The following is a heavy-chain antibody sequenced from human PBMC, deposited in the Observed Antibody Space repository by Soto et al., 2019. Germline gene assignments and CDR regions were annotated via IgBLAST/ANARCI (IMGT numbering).Heavy chain of an antibody. J-gene: IGHJ5*02. Sequence: QVQLVQSGAVVKKPGSSVKVSCKTSGGTFHSHAVTWVRQAPGQGLEWMGGIIPVFNTTNYAEKFQGRVTITADTSASTAYMELSSLRSEDTAVYYCARVRVYYDSRGYYRFDPWGQGTLVIVSS. CDR3: ARVRVYYDSRGYYRFDP. CDR2: IIPVFNTT. V-gene: IGHV1-69*06. CDR1: GGTFHSHA. D-gene: IGHD3-22*01.